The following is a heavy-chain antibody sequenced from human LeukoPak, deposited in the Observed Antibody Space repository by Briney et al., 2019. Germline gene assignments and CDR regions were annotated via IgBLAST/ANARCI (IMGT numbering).Heavy chain of an antibody. CDR2: ISAYNGNT. CDR1: GYTFTSYG. CDR3: ARDQSRYSSSWFPYYYYGMDV. J-gene: IGHJ6*02. Sequence: GASVKVSCKASGYTFTSYGISWVRQAPGQGLEWMGWISAYNGNTNYAQKLQGRVTMTTDTSTSTAYMELRSLRSDDTAVYYCARDQSRYSSSWFPYYYYGMDVWGQGTTVTVSS. V-gene: IGHV1-18*01. D-gene: IGHD6-13*01.